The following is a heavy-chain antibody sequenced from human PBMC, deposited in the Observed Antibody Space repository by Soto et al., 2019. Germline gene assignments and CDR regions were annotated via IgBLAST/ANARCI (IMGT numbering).Heavy chain of an antibody. D-gene: IGHD6-13*01. CDR1: GYPFTSFG. CDR3: ARKGVTSSWYGGGHDY. J-gene: IGHJ4*02. CDR2: ISPYNSNT. Sequence: QVQLVQSGPEVKKPGASVKVSCTASGYPFTSFGISWVRQAPGRGGEGMGWISPYNSNTNSAQNFQGRVTMTTDTSTGTAYMELRSLRSDDTAVYYFARKGVTSSWYGGGHDYRGQGTLVTVSS. V-gene: IGHV1-18*04.